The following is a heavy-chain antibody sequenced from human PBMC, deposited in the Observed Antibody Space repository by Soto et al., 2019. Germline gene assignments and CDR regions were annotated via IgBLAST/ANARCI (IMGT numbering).Heavy chain of an antibody. CDR1: GYSFTIHG. V-gene: IGHV1-18*01. D-gene: IGHD3-16*01. CDR2: IGGKGGET. CDR3: ARDWGDKEVPTIVDM. J-gene: IGHJ4*02. Sequence: QVQLVQSGPEVKEPGASVKVSCKASGYSFTIHGVSWLRQAPGQGLEWVGWIGGKGGETSHAQRFKDRLITTRDIATTTAFMEVRSLRLDDTAVYFCARDWGDKEVPTIVDMWGQGTLVTVSS.